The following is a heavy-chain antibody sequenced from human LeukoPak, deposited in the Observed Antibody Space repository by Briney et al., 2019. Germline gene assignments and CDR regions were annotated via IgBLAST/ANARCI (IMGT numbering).Heavy chain of an antibody. D-gene: IGHD3-10*01. CDR3: ARATMVRGGRSPLTGWFDP. J-gene: IGHJ5*02. CDR1: GGSISSHY. V-gene: IGHV4-59*11. CDR2: IYYSGST. Sequence: PSETLSLTCTVSGGSISSHYWSWIRQPPGKGLEWIGYIYYSGSTNYNPSLKSRVTISVDTSKNQFSLKLSSVTAADTAVYYCARATMVRGGRSPLTGWFDPWGQGTLVTVSS.